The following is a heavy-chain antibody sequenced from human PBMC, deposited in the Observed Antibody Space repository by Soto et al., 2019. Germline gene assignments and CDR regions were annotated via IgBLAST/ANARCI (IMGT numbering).Heavy chain of an antibody. V-gene: IGHV3-23*01. CDR1: GFTFSSYA. CDR2: ISGSGGRS. J-gene: IGHJ4*02. D-gene: IGHD3-16*01. Sequence: PRGSLRLSCAASGFTFSSYAMTWVRQGPGKGLEWVSGISGSGGRSYYADSVKGRFTISRGNSKSTLYLQMNSLRAEDTAVYYCAKAYFVWSSEQPYYFDYWGQGTLVTVSS. CDR3: AKAYFVWSSEQPYYFDY.